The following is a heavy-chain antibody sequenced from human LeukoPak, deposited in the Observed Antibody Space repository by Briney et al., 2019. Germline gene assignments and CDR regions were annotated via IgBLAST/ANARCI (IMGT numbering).Heavy chain of an antibody. Sequence: SETLSLTCTVSGGSISSGGYYWSWIRQHPGKGLEWIGHIYYSGSTYYNPSLKSRVTILVDTSKNQFSLKLSSVTAADTAVYYCARDRATYGSGSYWNWFDPWGQGTLVTVSS. CDR3: ARDRATYGSGSYWNWFDP. D-gene: IGHD3-10*01. J-gene: IGHJ5*02. V-gene: IGHV4-31*03. CDR2: IYYSGST. CDR1: GGSISSGGYY.